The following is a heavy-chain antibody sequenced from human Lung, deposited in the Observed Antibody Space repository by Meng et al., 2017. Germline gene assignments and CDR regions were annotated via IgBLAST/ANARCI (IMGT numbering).Heavy chain of an antibody. D-gene: IGHD6-13*01. V-gene: IGHV1-2*06. CDR2: IDPKSGDT. Sequence: GDLVQEVVEVKRAGGSVKVSCKPSCYNFPDYWLRGERRAPGQRLEWMGRIDPKSGDTHYAQRFQGRVTMTGYTSISTAYMELSGLRSDDTAMYYCARDEDISAAGKLFGDYWGQGTLVTVSS. CDR3: ARDEDISAAGKLFGDY. CDR1: CYNFPDYW. J-gene: IGHJ4*02.